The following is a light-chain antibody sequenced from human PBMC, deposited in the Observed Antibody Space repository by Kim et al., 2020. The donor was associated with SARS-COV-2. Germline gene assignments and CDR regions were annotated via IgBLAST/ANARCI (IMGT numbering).Light chain of an antibody. J-gene: IGLJ2*01. CDR1: RIGRKI. Sequence: ARGNTSWIICRGDRIGRKIVHWYQQKPGQAPVVVIYYDTDRPSGIPERFSGSTSVNSASLTISRVEAGDEADYYWQVCEGNSIHAVFGGGTQLTVL. CDR2: YDT. CDR3: QVCEGNSIHAV. V-gene: IGLV3-21*01.